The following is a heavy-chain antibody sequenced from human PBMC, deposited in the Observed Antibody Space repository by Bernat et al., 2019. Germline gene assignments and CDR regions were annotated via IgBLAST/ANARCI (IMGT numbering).Heavy chain of an antibody. Sequence: EVQLVESGGGLVKPGGSLRLSCAASGFTFSNAWMSWVRQAPGKGLEWVGRIKSKTDGGTTEYAAPVKGRFTISRDDSKNTLYLQMNSLKPEDTAVYYCTTVGGYCSGGSCYSRVWGQGTMVTVSS. J-gene: IGHJ3*01. CDR2: IKSKTDGGTT. V-gene: IGHV3-15*01. CDR3: TTVGGYCSGGSCYSRV. D-gene: IGHD2-15*01. CDR1: GFTFSNAW.